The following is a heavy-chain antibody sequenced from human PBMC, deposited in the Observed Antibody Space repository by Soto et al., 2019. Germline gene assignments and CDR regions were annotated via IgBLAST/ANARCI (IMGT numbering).Heavy chain of an antibody. V-gene: IGHV3-23*01. CDR3: AKAVGRPYFDY. D-gene: IGHD1-26*01. J-gene: IGHJ4*02. CDR2: ISGTGGTT. Sequence: PGGSLRLSCAASGFTFSSYAMSWVRQAPGKGLEWVSGISGTGGTTYYADSVKGRFTISRDNSKNTLYLQMNSLRAEDTAVYYCAKAVGRPYFDYWGQGTLGTVSA. CDR1: GFTFSSYA.